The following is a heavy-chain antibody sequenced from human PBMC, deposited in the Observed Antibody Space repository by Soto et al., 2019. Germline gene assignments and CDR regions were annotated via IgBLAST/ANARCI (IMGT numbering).Heavy chain of an antibody. Sequence: EVQLLESGGGLVQPGGSLRLSCAASGFTFSSYAMSWVRQAPGKGLEWVYAISGSGGSTYYADSVKGRFTISRDNSKNTPYLQMTSLRAEDTALYYCANTPLPEGGYAKLSPSGYFDYWGQGTLVTVSS. D-gene: IGHD5-12*01. V-gene: IGHV3-23*01. CDR2: ISGSGGST. CDR1: GFTFSSYA. CDR3: ANTPLPEGGYAKLSPSGYFDY. J-gene: IGHJ4*02.